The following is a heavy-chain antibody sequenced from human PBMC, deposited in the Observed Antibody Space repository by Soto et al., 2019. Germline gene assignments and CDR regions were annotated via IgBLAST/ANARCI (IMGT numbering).Heavy chain of an antibody. D-gene: IGHD6-13*01. V-gene: IGHV4-31*03. CDR1: GGSISSGGYY. CDR3: ARGPHSSSFDPHYFDY. CDR2: IYYSGST. Sequence: SETLSLTCTVSGGSISSGGYYWSWIRQHPGKGLEWIGYIYYSGSTYYNPSLKSRVTISVDTSKNQFSLKLSSVTAADTAVYYCARGPHSSSFDPHYFDYWGQGTLVTVS. J-gene: IGHJ4*02.